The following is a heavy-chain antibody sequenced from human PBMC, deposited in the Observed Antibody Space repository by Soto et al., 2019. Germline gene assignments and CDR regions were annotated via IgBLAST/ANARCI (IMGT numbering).Heavy chain of an antibody. Sequence: GGSLRLSCAASGFIFSNYWMSWVRQAPGKGLEWVANINQDGSEKHYVDSVKGRFTISRDNPKNLLYLRVNSLRAEDTAIYYRAREIASPESSTYWGQGTLVTVSS. V-gene: IGHV3-7*03. J-gene: IGHJ4*02. CDR3: AREIASPESSTY. D-gene: IGHD2-21*01. CDR1: GFIFSNYW. CDR2: INQDGSEK.